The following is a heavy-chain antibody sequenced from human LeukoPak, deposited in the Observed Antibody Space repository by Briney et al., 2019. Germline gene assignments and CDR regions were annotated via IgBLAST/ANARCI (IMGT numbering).Heavy chain of an antibody. D-gene: IGHD5-18*01. Sequence: GGSLRLSCAASGFTFSSYSMNWVRQAPGKGLEWVSSISSSSTSMYYADSVKGRFTISRDNAKNPLYLQMNSLRAEDTAVYYCSRERGYSYGYSDYWGQGTLVTVSS. CDR3: SRERGYSYGYSDY. J-gene: IGHJ4*02. V-gene: IGHV3-21*01. CDR1: GFTFSSYS. CDR2: ISSSSTSM.